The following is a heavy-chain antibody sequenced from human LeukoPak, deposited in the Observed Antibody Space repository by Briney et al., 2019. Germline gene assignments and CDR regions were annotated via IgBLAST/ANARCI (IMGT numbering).Heavy chain of an antibody. CDR2: INHSGST. V-gene: IGHV4-39*07. D-gene: IGHD4-23*01. J-gene: IGHJ4*02. Sequence: PSETLSLTCTVSGGSIGSSSYYWGWIRQPPGKGLEWIGEINHSGSTNYNPSLKSRVTISVDTSKNQFSLKLSSVTAADTAVYYCARGTPPPYYFDYWGQGTLVTVSS. CDR1: GGSIGSSSYY. CDR3: ARGTPPPYYFDY.